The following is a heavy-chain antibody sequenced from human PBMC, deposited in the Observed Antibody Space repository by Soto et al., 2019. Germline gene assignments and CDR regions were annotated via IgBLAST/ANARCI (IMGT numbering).Heavy chain of an antibody. Sequence: QLQLQESGPGLVKPSETLSLTCTVSGGSISSSSYYWGWIRQPPGKGLEWIGSIYYSGSTYYNPSLKSRVTISVDTSKNQFSLKLSSVTAADTAVYYCVSSQVVVAATPIYIWFDPWGQGTLVTVSS. D-gene: IGHD2-15*01. V-gene: IGHV4-39*01. CDR3: VSSQVVVAATPIYIWFDP. J-gene: IGHJ5*02. CDR1: GGSISSSSYY. CDR2: IYYSGST.